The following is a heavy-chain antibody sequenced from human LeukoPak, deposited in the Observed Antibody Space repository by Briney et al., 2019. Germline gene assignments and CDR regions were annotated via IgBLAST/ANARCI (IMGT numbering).Heavy chain of an antibody. J-gene: IGHJ4*02. Sequence: GGSLRLSCAASGFTFDDHGMSWVRQAPGKGLEWVSGFSWSGGSIAYADSVKGRFTISRDNAKNSLYLQMNSLRAEDTALYYCARDQGYRETPFDYWGQGTLVTVSS. CDR1: GFTFDDHG. CDR3: ARDQGYRETPFDY. V-gene: IGHV3-20*04. D-gene: IGHD5-18*01. CDR2: FSWSGGSI.